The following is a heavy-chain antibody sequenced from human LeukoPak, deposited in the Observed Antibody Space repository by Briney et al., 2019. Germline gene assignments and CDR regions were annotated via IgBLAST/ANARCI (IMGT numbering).Heavy chain of an antibody. J-gene: IGHJ4*02. CDR1: GFVFSNYA. CDR3: ARGPKVYDTSGYYLLY. Sequence: GGSLRLSCAASGFVFSNYAMHWVRQAPGKGLQYVSAISSNGGGTYYADSVKGRFSISRDNSKNTLYLQMGSLRAEDTAVYYCARGPKVYDTSGYYLLYWGQGTLVTVSS. V-gene: IGHV3-64*02. CDR2: ISSNGGGT. D-gene: IGHD3-22*01.